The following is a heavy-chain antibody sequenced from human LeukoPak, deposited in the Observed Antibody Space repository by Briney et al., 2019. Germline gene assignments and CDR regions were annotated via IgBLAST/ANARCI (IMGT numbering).Heavy chain of an antibody. D-gene: IGHD6-25*01. V-gene: IGHV3-7*01. Sequence: GGSLRLSCAASGFTFSSYWMSWIRQAPGKGLEWVANIKQDGSEKYYVDSVKGRFTISRDNPKNSPNLQMNSLRAEDTAVYYCAREVAAGAFDYWGQGTLVTVSS. J-gene: IGHJ4*02. CDR3: AREVAAGAFDY. CDR1: GFTFSSYW. CDR2: IKQDGSEK.